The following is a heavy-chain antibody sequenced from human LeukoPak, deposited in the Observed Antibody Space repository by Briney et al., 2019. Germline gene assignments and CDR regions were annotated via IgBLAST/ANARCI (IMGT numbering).Heavy chain of an antibody. J-gene: IGHJ4*02. Sequence: SETLSLTCAVHGGSFSGYYWSWIRQPPGKVLEWIGEINHCGSTNYNPSLKSRVTISVDTSKNQFSLKLSSVTAADTAVYYCATTYSTSSGGSCYFGDYWGQGTLVTASS. CDR3: ATTYSTSSGGSCYFGDY. CDR1: GGSFSGYY. D-gene: IGHD2-15*01. CDR2: INHCGST. V-gene: IGHV4-34*01.